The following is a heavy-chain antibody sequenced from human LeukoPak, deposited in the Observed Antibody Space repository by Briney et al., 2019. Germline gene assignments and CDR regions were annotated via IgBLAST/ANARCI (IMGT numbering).Heavy chain of an antibody. V-gene: IGHV3-23*01. D-gene: IGHD6-19*01. Sequence: PGGSLRLSCAASGFAFSSYAMSWVRQAPGKGLEWVSAISASGGSTYYADSVKGRFTISRDNFKNTLYLQMNTLRAEDTAIYYCARDRYRSGCMDVWGQGTTVTVS. CDR3: ARDRYRSGCMDV. J-gene: IGHJ6*02. CDR2: ISASGGST. CDR1: GFAFSSYA.